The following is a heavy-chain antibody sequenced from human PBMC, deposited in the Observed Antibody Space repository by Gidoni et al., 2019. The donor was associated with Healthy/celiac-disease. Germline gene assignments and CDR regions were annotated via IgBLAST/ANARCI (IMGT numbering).Heavy chain of an antibody. D-gene: IGHD5-18*01. Sequence: QVQLVQSGAEVKKPGSSVKVSCKASGGTFSSYAISWVRQAPGQGLEWMGGIIPIFGTANYAQKFQGRVTITADESTSTAYMELSSLRSEDTAVYYCARVPPLGRLHRRNLYGMDVWGQGTTVTVSS. CDR2: IIPIFGTA. CDR3: ARVPPLGRLHRRNLYGMDV. CDR1: GGTFSSYA. J-gene: IGHJ6*02. V-gene: IGHV1-69*01.